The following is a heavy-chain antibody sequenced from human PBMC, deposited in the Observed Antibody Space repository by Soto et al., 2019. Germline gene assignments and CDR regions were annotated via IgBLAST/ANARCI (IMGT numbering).Heavy chain of an antibody. CDR3: AHKGGRGAGMDV. Sequence: QITLKESGPTLVKPTQTLTLTCTFSGFSLSTSGVGVAWIRQPPGQALEWLALTYRDDDKHYSPSLKSRLTITKDTSKNQVVLTMTNMDPVDTGTYYCAHKGGRGAGMDVWGQGTTVTVSS. D-gene: IGHD2-15*01. J-gene: IGHJ6*02. CDR1: GFSLSTSGVG. V-gene: IGHV2-5*02. CDR2: TYRDDDK.